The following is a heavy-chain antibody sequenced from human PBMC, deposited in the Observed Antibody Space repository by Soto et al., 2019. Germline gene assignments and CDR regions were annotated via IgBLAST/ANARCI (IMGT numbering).Heavy chain of an antibody. V-gene: IGHV1-69*02. CDR2: IIPILGIA. J-gene: IGHJ4*02. CDR1: GGTFSSYT. Sequence: ASVKVSCKASGGTFSSYTISWVRQAPGQGLEWMGRIIPILGIANYAQKFQGRVTITADKSTSTAYMELSSLRSEDTAVYYCAYPLFIKVENTAMVPIDYWGQGTLVTVSS. D-gene: IGHD5-18*01. CDR3: AYPLFIKVENTAMVPIDY.